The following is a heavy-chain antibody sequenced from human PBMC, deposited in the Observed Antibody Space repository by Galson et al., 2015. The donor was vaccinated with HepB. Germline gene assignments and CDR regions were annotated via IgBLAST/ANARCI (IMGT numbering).Heavy chain of an antibody. CDR2: IRSKAYGGTT. D-gene: IGHD6-13*01. Sequence: SLRLSCAASGFTFGDYAMSWFRQAPGKGLEWVGFIRSKAYGGTTEYAASVKGRFTISRDDSKSIAYLQMNSLKTEDTAVYYCTRNPIAAAGLYNWFDPWGQGTLVTVSS. CDR1: GFTFGDYA. J-gene: IGHJ5*02. CDR3: TRNPIAAAGLYNWFDP. V-gene: IGHV3-49*03.